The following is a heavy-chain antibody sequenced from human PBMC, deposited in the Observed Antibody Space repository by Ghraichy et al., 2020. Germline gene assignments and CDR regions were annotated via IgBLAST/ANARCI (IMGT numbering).Heavy chain of an antibody. V-gene: IGHV4-4*07. CDR1: GGSMRSYF. Sequence: SETLSLTCNVSGGSMRSYFWSWIRQPAGKGLEWIGRIYNRENTNYNPSLNSRVTMSVDTSKNQSSLKLDSVTAADTAVYYCAREGGAARPLDYWGQGTLVTVSS. CDR3: AREGGAARPLDY. CDR2: IYNRENT. D-gene: IGHD6-6*01. J-gene: IGHJ4*02.